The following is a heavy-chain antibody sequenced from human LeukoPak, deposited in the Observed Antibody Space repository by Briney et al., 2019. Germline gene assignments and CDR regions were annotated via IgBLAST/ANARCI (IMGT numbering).Heavy chain of an antibody. CDR3: ARDSYDFWSGYYIDY. CDR1: GFTFSSYW. CDR2: IKQDGSEK. J-gene: IGHJ4*02. D-gene: IGHD3-3*01. V-gene: IGHV3-7*01. Sequence: GGSLRLSCAASGFTFSSYWMSWVRQAPGKGLEWVANIKQDGSEKYHVDSVKGRFTISRDNAKNSLYLQMNSLRAEDTAVYYCARDSYDFWSGYYIDYWGQGTLVTVSS.